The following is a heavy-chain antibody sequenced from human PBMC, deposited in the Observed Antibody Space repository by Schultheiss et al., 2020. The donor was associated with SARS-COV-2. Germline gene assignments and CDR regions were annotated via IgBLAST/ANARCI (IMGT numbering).Heavy chain of an antibody. J-gene: IGHJ3*02. Sequence: GSLRLSCAASGFTFSSYAMSWIRQPPGKGLEWIGEINHSGSTNYNPSLKSRVTISVDTSKNQFSLKLSSVTAADTAVYYCARGAAGKIDAFDIWGQGTMVTGSS. V-gene: IGHV4-34*01. CDR1: GFTFSSYA. D-gene: IGHD6-13*01. CDR3: ARGAAGKIDAFDI. CDR2: INHSGST.